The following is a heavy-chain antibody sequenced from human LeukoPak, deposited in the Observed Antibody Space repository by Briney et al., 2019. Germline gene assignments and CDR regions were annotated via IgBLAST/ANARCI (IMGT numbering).Heavy chain of an antibody. Sequence: PGGSLRLSCAASGFALNTYEMNWVRQAPGKGLEWIADITISGHTKNYADSVKGRFTISRDNAGTSLYLQMNSLRVEDTGVYYCARGDPHADLWGQGTLATVSS. V-gene: IGHV3-48*03. CDR1: GFALNTYE. J-gene: IGHJ5*02. CDR3: ARGDPHADL. CDR2: ITISGHTK.